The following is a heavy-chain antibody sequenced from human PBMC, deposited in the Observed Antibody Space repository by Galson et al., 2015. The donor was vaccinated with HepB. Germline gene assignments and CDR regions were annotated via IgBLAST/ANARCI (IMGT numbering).Heavy chain of an antibody. Sequence: SLRLSCAASGFTFSSDAMSWVRQIPGKGLEWVSGISGSGTNTDYADSVKGRFTISRDNSKNALYLQMNSLRAEDTALYYCAKSHADPYFYDSSGYYSHFDYWGQGTLVTVSS. D-gene: IGHD3-22*01. CDR1: GFTFSSDA. CDR2: ISGSGTNT. V-gene: IGHV3-23*01. CDR3: AKSHADPYFYDSSGYYSHFDY. J-gene: IGHJ4*02.